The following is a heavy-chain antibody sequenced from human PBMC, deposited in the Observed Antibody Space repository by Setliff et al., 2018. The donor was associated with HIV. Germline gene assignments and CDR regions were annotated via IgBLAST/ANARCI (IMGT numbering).Heavy chain of an antibody. V-gene: IGHV1-46*01. CDR2: INPSSGST. D-gene: IGHD6-6*01. CDR1: GYTFTSYY. CDR3: ARDPAPSSSASYFQH. Sequence: ASVKVSCKASGYTFTSYYLHWVRQAPGQGLEWMGIINPSSGSTTYAQKFQGRVTMTRDTSTSTVYMELSSLRSEGTAVYYCARDPAPSSSASYFQHWGQGTPVTVSS. J-gene: IGHJ1*01.